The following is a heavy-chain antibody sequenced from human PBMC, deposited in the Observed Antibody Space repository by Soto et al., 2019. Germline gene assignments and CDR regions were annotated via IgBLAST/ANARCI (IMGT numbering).Heavy chain of an antibody. CDR2: IYHSGST. D-gene: IGHD3-22*01. V-gene: IGHV4-4*02. Sequence: SETLSLTCAVSGGSISSSNWWSWVRQPPGKGLEWIGEIYHSGSTNYNPSLKSRVTISVDKSKNQFSLKLSSVTAEDTAVYYCASKVYDSSGPIRPDALDIWGQGTLVTVSS. J-gene: IGHJ3*02. CDR3: ASKVYDSSGPIRPDALDI. CDR1: GGSISSSNW.